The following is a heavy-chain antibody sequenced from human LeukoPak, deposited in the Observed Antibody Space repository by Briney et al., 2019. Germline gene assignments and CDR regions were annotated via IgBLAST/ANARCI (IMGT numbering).Heavy chain of an antibody. Sequence: KPSETLSLTCAVYGGSITGYYWSWIRQTPGRGLEWVGEIHYTGATSYNPSLKSRATISTDTSKNQFSLRLSSVIAADTAVYYCARGDILTGYCFDFWGQGALVTVSS. V-gene: IGHV4-34*01. CDR1: GGSITGYY. D-gene: IGHD3-9*01. CDR3: ARGDILTGYCFDF. J-gene: IGHJ4*02. CDR2: IHYTGAT.